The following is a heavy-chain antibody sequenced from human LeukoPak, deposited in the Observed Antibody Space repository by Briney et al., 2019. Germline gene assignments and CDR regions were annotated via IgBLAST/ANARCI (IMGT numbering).Heavy chain of an antibody. Sequence: GVSLTLSCRPCGFPFCFYAVLCVRHARGEGGEGVAFMLYDGNNKYYSDSVKGRFTISRDNSKNTLYLQMNSLRAEDTAVYYCAKDTWLGRSGRTGGYFDCWGQRTPVTVSS. CDR3: AKDTWLGRSGRTGGYFDC. J-gene: IGHJ4*02. CDR1: GFPFCFYA. D-gene: IGHD3-22*01. CDR2: MLYDGNNK. V-gene: IGHV3-30*04.